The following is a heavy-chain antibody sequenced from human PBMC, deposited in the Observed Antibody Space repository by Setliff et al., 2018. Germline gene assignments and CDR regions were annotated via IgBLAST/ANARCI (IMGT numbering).Heavy chain of an antibody. CDR3: AREQWLDPPGYYYMDV. CDR2: IYIGGSA. V-gene: IGHV4-4*07. J-gene: IGHJ6*03. CDR1: GGSISSYY. Sequence: SETLSLTCTVSGGSISSYYWSWIRQPAGKGLEWIGHIYIGGSANYNPSLKSRVTMSIDTSKNQFSLRLNYVTAADMAVYYCAREQWLDPPGYYYMDVWAKGTTVTVSS. D-gene: IGHD6-19*01.